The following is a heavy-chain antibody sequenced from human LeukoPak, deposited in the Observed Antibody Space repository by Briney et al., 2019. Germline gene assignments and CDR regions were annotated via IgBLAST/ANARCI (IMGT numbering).Heavy chain of an antibody. CDR2: IYYSGST. CDR1: GGSISSYY. Sequence: ETLSLACTVSGGSISSYYWSWIRQPPGKGLEWIGYIYYSGSTNYNPSLKSRVTISVDTSKNQFSLKLSSVTAADTAVYYCARTSSGWYGNAFDIWGQGTMVTVSS. CDR3: ARTSSGWYGNAFDI. V-gene: IGHV4-59*08. D-gene: IGHD6-19*01. J-gene: IGHJ3*02.